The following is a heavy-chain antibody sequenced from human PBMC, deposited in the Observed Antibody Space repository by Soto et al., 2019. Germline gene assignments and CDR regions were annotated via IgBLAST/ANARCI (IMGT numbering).Heavy chain of an antibody. J-gene: IGHJ5*02. Sequence: QVQLVQSGAEVKKPGASVKVSCKASGYTFTSYGISWVRQAPGQGLEWMGWISAYNGNTNYAQKLQGRVTMTTDTSTSTAYMELRSLRSDDTDVYYCARDSTTGTTWDWFDPWGQGTLVTVSS. CDR3: ARDSTTGTTWDWFDP. CDR2: ISAYNGNT. D-gene: IGHD1-1*01. V-gene: IGHV1-18*01. CDR1: GYTFTSYG.